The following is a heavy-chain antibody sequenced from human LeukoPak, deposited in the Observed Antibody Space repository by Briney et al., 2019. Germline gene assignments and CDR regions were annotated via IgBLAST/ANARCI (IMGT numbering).Heavy chain of an antibody. CDR3: AREDYGSGSYEFDY. D-gene: IGHD3-10*01. CDR2: INSDGSST. Sequence: GSLRLSCAASGFTFSRYWMHWVRQAPGKGLVWVSRINSDGSSTSYADSVKGRFTISRDNAKNTLYLQMNSLRAEDTAVYYCAREDYGSGSYEFDYWGQGTLVTVSS. J-gene: IGHJ4*02. V-gene: IGHV3-74*01. CDR1: GFTFSRYW.